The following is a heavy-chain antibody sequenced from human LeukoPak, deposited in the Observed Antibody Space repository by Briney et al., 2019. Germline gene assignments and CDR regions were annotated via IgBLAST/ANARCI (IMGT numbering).Heavy chain of an antibody. CDR2: IGGPAET. V-gene: IGHV3-23*01. CDR3: AKDWTSHNEVYDCLDF. Sequence: GGSLRLSCAASGFSFDVHAMTWVRQAPGKGPEWVATIGGPAETFYADSVRGRFTISRDNSRYTLYLQMNRLRAEDSALYYCAKDWTSHNEVYDCLDFWGQGTQVTVSS. D-gene: IGHD3-16*01. CDR1: GFSFDVHA. J-gene: IGHJ4*02.